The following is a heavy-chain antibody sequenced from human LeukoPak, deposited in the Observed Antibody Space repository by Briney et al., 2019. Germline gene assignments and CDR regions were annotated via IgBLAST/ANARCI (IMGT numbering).Heavy chain of an antibody. CDR1: GYTFATYF. D-gene: IGHD2-21*02. J-gene: IGHJ4*02. Sequence: PGASVKVSCKTSGYTFATYFMHWVRQAPGQGLEWMGYIKPNSGVTNYAQKFRGRVTMTWDTSISTAYIELSGLTSDDTAIYHCARPTYCGSNCYFNFDYWGQGTLVTVSS. CDR2: IKPNSGVT. V-gene: IGHV1-2*02. CDR3: ARPTYCGSNCYFNFDY.